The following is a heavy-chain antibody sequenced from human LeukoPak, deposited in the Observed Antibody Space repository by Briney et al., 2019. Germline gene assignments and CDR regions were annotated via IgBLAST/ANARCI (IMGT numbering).Heavy chain of an antibody. J-gene: IGHJ2*01. CDR2: IIPIFGTA. CDR1: GGTFSSYA. Sequence: GASVKVSCKASGGTFSSYAISWVRQAPGQGLEWMGGIIPIFGTANYAQKFQGRVTITADESTSTAYMELSSLRSEDTAEYYCARGVLGSLTMGWYFDLWGRGTLVTVSS. CDR3: ARGVLGSLTMGWYFDL. D-gene: IGHD1-26*01. V-gene: IGHV1-69*13.